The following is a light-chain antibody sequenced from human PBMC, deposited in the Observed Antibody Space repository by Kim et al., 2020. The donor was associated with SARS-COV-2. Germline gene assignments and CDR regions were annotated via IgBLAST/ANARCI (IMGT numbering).Light chain of an antibody. Sequence: SASEGDRVTSTCRASKSSRSRVAWYQQKAGKAPKLLNYKASSLESGVPSRCSGGGSGTEFTLTSSSRQPDDVATYCCQQDNSYWTFGQGTKVDIK. J-gene: IGKJ1*01. CDR1: KSSRSR. CDR3: QQDNSYWT. CDR2: KAS. V-gene: IGKV1-5*03.